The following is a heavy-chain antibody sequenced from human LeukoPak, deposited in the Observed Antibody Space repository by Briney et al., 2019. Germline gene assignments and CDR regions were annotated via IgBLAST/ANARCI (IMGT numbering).Heavy chain of an antibody. Sequence: GGSLRLSRAASGFTFSSYEMNWVRQAPGKGLEWVSYISSSGSTIYYADSVKGRFTISRDNAKNSLYLQMNSLRAEDTAVYYCARDHARDSGYSSSWYYYYMDVWGKGTTVTVSS. D-gene: IGHD6-13*01. J-gene: IGHJ6*03. CDR2: ISSSGSTI. CDR3: ARDHARDSGYSSSWYYYYMDV. CDR1: GFTFSSYE. V-gene: IGHV3-48*03.